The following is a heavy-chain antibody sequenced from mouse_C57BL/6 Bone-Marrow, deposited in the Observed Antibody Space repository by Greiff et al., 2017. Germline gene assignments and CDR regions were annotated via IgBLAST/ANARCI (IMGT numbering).Heavy chain of an antibody. V-gene: IGHV1-9*01. CDR2: ILPGSGST. CDR3: ARDRHYYGSSYPWYFDV. Sequence: LQQSGAELMKPGASVKLSCKATGYTFTGYWIEWVKQRPGHGLEWIGEILPGSGSTNYNEKFKGKATFTADTSSNTAYMQLSSLTTEDSAIYYCARDRHYYGSSYPWYFDVWGTGTTVTVSS. CDR1: GYTFTGYW. D-gene: IGHD1-1*01. J-gene: IGHJ1*03.